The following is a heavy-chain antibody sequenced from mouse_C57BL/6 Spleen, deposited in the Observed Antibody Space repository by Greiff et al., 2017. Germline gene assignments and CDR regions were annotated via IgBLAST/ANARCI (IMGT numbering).Heavy chain of an antibody. CDR2: IDPENGDT. D-gene: IGHD1-1*01. V-gene: IGHV14-4*01. Sequence: VQLQQSGAELVRPGASVKLSCTASGFTIKDDYMHWVKQRPEQGLEWIGWIDPENGDTEYASKFQGKATITADTSSNTAYMQLSSLTSEDTAVYYCTRRDYGSSLCDYGGRGTALTVSS. CDR3: TRRDYGSSLCDY. J-gene: IGHJ2*01. CDR1: GFTIKDDY.